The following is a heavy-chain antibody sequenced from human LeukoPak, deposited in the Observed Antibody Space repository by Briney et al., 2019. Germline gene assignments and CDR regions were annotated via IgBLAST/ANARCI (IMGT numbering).Heavy chain of an antibody. D-gene: IGHD6-6*01. J-gene: IGHJ3*02. CDR2: IYYSENT. Sequence: WVRQPPGKGLEWIGSIYYSENTYYTPSLKSRVTISVDTSKNQFSLKLSSVTAADTAVFYCARTIAAPYHDAFDIWGQGTMVTVSS. V-gene: IGHV4-39*01. CDR3: ARTIAAPYHDAFDI.